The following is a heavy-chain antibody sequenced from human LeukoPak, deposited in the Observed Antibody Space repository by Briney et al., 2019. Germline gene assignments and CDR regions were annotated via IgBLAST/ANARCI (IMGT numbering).Heavy chain of an antibody. Sequence: PAETVSLTCTVSGGSISSYYWSWIRQPPGKGLEWIGYIYYSGSTNYNPSLKSRVTISVDTSKNQFSLKLSSVTAADTAVYYCARVAADEDYFDYWGGGTVVTVSS. V-gene: IGHV4-59*01. CDR3: ARVAADEDYFDY. D-gene: IGHD6-25*01. CDR2: IYYSGST. J-gene: IGHJ4*02. CDR1: GGSISSYY.